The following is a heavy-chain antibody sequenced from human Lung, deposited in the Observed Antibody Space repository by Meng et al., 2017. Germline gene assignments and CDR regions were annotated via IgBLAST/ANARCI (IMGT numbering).Heavy chain of an antibody. Sequence: ASVKVSCKASGYTFTSYYMHWVRQAPGQGLEWMGIINPSGGSTSYAQKFQGRVTMARDTSTSTVYMELGSLGSEDTAVYYCARVWKLAYCGGDCRDYWGQGTLVTVSS. D-gene: IGHD2-21*02. V-gene: IGHV1-46*01. CDR2: INPSGGST. J-gene: IGHJ4*02. CDR3: ARVWKLAYCGGDCRDY. CDR1: GYTFTSYY.